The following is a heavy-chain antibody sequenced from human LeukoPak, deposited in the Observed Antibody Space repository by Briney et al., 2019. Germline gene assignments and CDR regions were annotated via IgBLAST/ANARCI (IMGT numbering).Heavy chain of an antibody. CDR2: ISSSSSYI. V-gene: IGHV3-21*01. J-gene: IGHJ5*02. D-gene: IGHD2-2*01. CDR1: GFTFSSYS. Sequence: AGGSLRLSCAASGFTFSSYSMNWVRQAPGKGLEWVSSISSSSSYIYYADSVKGRFTISRDNAKNSLYLQMNSLRAEDTAVYYCARAPARYCSSTSCYGFDPWGQGTPVTVSS. CDR3: ARAPARYCSSTSCYGFDP.